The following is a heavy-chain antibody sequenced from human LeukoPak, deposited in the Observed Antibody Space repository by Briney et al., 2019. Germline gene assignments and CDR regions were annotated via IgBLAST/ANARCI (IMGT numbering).Heavy chain of an antibody. Sequence: SETLSLTCTVSGYSISSGYYWGWIRQPPGQGLEWIGSIHHSGSTYYNPSLKSRVTISVDTSKTQFSLTLSSVTAADTAVYYCARAHQYYNYYYMDVWGKGTTVTVSS. CDR1: GYSISSGYY. V-gene: IGHV4-38-2*02. CDR3: ARAHQYYNYYYMDV. CDR2: IHHSGST. J-gene: IGHJ6*03.